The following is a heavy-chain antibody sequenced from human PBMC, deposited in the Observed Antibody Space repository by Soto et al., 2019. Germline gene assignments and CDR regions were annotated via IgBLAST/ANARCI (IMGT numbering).Heavy chain of an antibody. D-gene: IGHD3-22*01. CDR1: GGSISSGDYY. J-gene: IGHJ5*02. CDR2: IYFSGST. V-gene: IGHV4-30-4*01. CDR3: AREEAYYYDSSGRKTFWFDP. Sequence: SETLSLTCTVSGGSISSGDYYWSWIRQPPGKGLEWIGYIYFSGSTYYNPSLKSRVTISVDTSKNQFSLKLSSVTAADTAVYYCAREEAYYYDSSGRKTFWFDPWGQGTLVTVSS.